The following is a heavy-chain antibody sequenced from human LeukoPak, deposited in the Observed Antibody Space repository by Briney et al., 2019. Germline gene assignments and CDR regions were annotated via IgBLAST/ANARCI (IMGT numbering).Heavy chain of an antibody. CDR1: GGTFSSYA. CDR3: ARGVAAAGLGFVY. V-gene: IGHV1-69*01. D-gene: IGHD6-13*01. CDR2: IIPIFGTA. J-gene: IGHJ4*02. Sequence: SVKVSCKASGGTFSSYAISWVRQAPGHGLEWMGGIIPIFGTANYAQKFQGRVTITADESTSTAYMELSSLRSEDTAVYYCARGVAAAGLGFVYWGQGTLVTVSS.